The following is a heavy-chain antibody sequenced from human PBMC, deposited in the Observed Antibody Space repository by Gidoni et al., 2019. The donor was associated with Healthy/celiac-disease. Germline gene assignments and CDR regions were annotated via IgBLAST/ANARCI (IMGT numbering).Heavy chain of an antibody. V-gene: IGHV3-9*01. D-gene: IGHD4-17*01. CDR3: AKDIGYGDYKGSVY. J-gene: IGHJ4*02. CDR1: GFPFDDYA. Sequence: EVQLVESGGGLVQPGRSLRLSCAARGFPFDDYAMHWVRQAPGKGLGWVSGISWNSGSIGYADSVKGRFTISRDNAKNSLYLQMNSLRAEDTALYYCAKDIGYGDYKGSVYWGQGTLVTVSS. CDR2: ISWNSGSI.